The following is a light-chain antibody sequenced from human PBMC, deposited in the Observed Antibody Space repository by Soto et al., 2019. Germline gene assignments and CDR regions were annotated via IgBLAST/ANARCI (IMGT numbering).Light chain of an antibody. V-gene: IGKV3D-15*01. CDR3: QQYNNWPRT. J-gene: IGKJ1*01. CDR2: GAS. CDR1: QSVSNDF. Sequence: EIVLTQSPGILSLSPGERATLSCRASQSVSNDFLAWYQQKPGQAPRLLIYGASTRATDVPDRFSGSGSGADFTLSISSLQSEDFAVYYCQQYNNWPRTFGQGTKVDIK.